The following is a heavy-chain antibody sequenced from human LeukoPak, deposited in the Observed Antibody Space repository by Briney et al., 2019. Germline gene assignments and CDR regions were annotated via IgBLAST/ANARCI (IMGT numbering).Heavy chain of an antibody. CDR3: ARGRYYYDSSGYPYNWFDP. D-gene: IGHD3-22*01. Sequence: SETLSLTCIVSRGSISSYYWSWIRQPPGKGLEWIGYLYHGESTNYNPSLKSRVTRSGDTSKNHFSLNLSSVTAADTAMYYCARGRYYYDSSGYPYNWFDPWGQGTLVTVSS. CDR2: LYHGEST. V-gene: IGHV4-59*01. CDR1: RGSISSYY. J-gene: IGHJ5*02.